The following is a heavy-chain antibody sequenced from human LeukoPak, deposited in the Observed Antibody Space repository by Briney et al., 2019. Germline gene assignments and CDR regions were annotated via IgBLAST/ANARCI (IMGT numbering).Heavy chain of an antibody. V-gene: IGHV3-23*01. CDR3: TSGMVRGVTGIN. J-gene: IGHJ4*02. CDR2: ISGSGGST. Sequence: GGSLRLSCAASGFTFSSYAVSWVRQAPGKGLEWVSAISGSGGSTYYADSVKGRFTISRDDSKNTAYLQMNSLKTEDTAVYYCTSGMVRGVTGINWGQGTLVTVSS. D-gene: IGHD3-10*01. CDR1: GFTFSSYA.